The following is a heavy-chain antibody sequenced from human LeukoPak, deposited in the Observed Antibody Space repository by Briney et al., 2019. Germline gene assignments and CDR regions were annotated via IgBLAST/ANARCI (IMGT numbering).Heavy chain of an antibody. D-gene: IGHD3-3*01. CDR2: IKQDGSEK. CDR1: GFTFNDYW. Sequence: WGSLRLSCAASGFTFNDYWMTWVRQAPGKGLEWVANIKQDGSEKYYVDSVRGRLTISRDNAENSLFLQMNRLRVEDTAVYYCTSDFGRSSYYFDFWGQGTLVTVSS. J-gene: IGHJ4*02. V-gene: IGHV3-7*01. CDR3: TSDFGRSSYYFDF.